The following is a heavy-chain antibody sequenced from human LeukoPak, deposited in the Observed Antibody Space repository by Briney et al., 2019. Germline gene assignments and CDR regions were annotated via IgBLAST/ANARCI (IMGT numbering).Heavy chain of an antibody. CDR1: GFTFSSYW. CDR2: NGFGTI. CDR3: VRDHVYVFDV. J-gene: IGHJ3*01. Sequence: GGSLRLSCAASGFTFSSYWMNWVRQAPGKGLEWISYNGFGTISYADSVKGRFTISRDTAKDSLYLLMNSLRDDDTAVYYCVRDHVYVFDVWAKGQWSPSLQ. V-gene: IGHV3-48*02. D-gene: IGHD2/OR15-2a*01.